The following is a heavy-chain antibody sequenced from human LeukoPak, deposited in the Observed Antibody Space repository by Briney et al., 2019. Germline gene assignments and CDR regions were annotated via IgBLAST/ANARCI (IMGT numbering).Heavy chain of an antibody. CDR3: ARDVGIYGDDISFDY. CDR2: IWYDGSNK. Sequence: AGRSLRLSCAASGFTFSSYGMHWVRQAPGKGLEWVAVIWYDGSNKYYADSVKGRFTISRDNSKNTLYLQMNSLRAEDTAVYYCARDVGIYGDDISFDYWGQGTLVTVSS. CDR1: GFTFSSYG. J-gene: IGHJ4*02. V-gene: IGHV3-33*01. D-gene: IGHD4-17*01.